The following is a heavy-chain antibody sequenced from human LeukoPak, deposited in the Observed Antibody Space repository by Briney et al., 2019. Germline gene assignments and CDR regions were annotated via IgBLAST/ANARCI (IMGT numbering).Heavy chain of an antibody. J-gene: IGHJ4*02. CDR1: GGSISSGGYS. D-gene: IGHD4-17*01. CDR2: IYHSGST. CDR3: ARDNYGLSDY. V-gene: IGHV4-30-2*01. Sequence: SQTLSLTCAVSGGSISSGGYSWSWIRQPPGKGLEWIGYIYHSGSTYYNPSLKSRVTISVDRSKNQFSLKLSSLTAADTAVYYCARDNYGLSDYWGQGTLVAVSS.